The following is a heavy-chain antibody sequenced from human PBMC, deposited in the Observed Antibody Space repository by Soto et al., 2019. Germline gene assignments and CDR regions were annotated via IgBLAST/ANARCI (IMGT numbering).Heavy chain of an antibody. CDR3: AKGSPYCTNGVCPYHFDY. J-gene: IGHJ4*02. D-gene: IGHD2-8*01. V-gene: IGHV3-23*01. CDR2: ISGSGGST. CDR1: GFTFSSFA. Sequence: PGGSLRLSCAASGFTFSSFAMSWVRQAPGKGLDWVSAISGSGGSTYYADSVKGRFTISRENSKNTLYLQMNSLRAEDTAVYYCAKGSPYCTNGVCPYHFDYWGQGTLVTVSS.